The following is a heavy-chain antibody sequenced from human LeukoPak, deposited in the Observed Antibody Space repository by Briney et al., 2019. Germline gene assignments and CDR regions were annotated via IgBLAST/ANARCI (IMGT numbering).Heavy chain of an antibody. V-gene: IGHV3-74*01. CDR2: IKGDGSST. Sequence: PGGSLRLSCAASGFPFSTYWMNWVRQTPGTGLVWVSRIKGDGSSTSYADSVKGRFAISRDNAKNTLYLQMNSLRVEDTAVYYCVTLYPGRDDYWGQGALVTVSS. CDR3: VTLYPGRDDY. D-gene: IGHD3-16*01. CDR1: GFPFSTYW. J-gene: IGHJ4*02.